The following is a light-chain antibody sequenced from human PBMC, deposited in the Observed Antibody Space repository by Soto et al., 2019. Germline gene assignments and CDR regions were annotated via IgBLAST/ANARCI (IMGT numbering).Light chain of an antibody. CDR3: QQYGSSPYT. CDR1: QSVSSSY. Sequence: IVLTQSPGTLSLSPWESATLSCRASQSVSSSYLAWYQQKPGQAPRLTIYGASSRATGIPDRVSGSGSGTDFTLTISRLEPEDVAVYDCQQYGSSPYTFGQGTRLEIK. J-gene: IGKJ5*01. CDR2: GAS. V-gene: IGKV3-20*01.